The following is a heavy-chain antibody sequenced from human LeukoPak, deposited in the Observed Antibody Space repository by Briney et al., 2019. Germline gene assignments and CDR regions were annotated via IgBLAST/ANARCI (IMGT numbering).Heavy chain of an antibody. CDR3: AKRGVVIRVILVGFHKEAYYFDS. V-gene: IGHV3-23*01. D-gene: IGHD3-22*01. CDR1: GFTVSSYA. CDR2: IGYSAGDT. J-gene: IGHJ4*02. Sequence: QSGGSLRLSCAASGFTVSSYAMTWVRQAPGKGLEWVSAIGYSAGDTYYADSVKGRFTISRDNSMNTLYLQMTSLRAEDTAVYFCAKRGVVIRVILVGFHKEAYYFDSWGQGALVTVSS.